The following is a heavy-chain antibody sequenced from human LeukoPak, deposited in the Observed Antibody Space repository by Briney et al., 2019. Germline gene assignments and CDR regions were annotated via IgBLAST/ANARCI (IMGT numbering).Heavy chain of an antibody. CDR3: ARVSNADAFDI. CDR2: ISGSGGTT. CDR1: GFTFSTSA. V-gene: IGHV3-23*01. J-gene: IGHJ3*02. Sequence: GGSLRLSCAASGFTFSTSAMSWVRQAPGKGLEWISGISGSGGTTYYADSVKGRFTISRDNSKNTLYLQMNSLRAEDTAVYYCARVSNADAFDIWGQGTMVTVSS. D-gene: IGHD3-3*02.